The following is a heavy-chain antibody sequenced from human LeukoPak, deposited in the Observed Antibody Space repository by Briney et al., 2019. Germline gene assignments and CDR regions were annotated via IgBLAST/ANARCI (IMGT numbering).Heavy chain of an antibody. CDR2: ISHNADTI. CDR3: AKAVHLDS. J-gene: IGHJ4*02. V-gene: IGHV3-11*04. CDR1: GFIFGRYY. Sequence: GGSLRLSCAGTGFIFGRYYMSWIRQAPGKGLEWIAYISHNADTIYYADSVKGRFTISRDNDENSLFLEMENLRADDTAVYYCAKAVHLDSWGQGTLVTVSS.